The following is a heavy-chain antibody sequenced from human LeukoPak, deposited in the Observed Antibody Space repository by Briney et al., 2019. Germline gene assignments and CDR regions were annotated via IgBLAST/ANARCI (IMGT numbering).Heavy chain of an antibody. CDR2: IRDSGAA. J-gene: IGHJ5*02. V-gene: IGHV3-66*03. D-gene: IGHD3/OR15-3a*01. Sequence: GGSLSLSRAVSGFRVSDYYVSCNRQAAGRRLGWVGLIRDSGAAFYADFARGRFAISRDESENTLYLQMNSLGVEDTAVYFCARDRAANQDWVEFDPWGQGTPVIVSS. CDR1: GFRVSDYY. CDR3: ARDRAANQDWVEFDP.